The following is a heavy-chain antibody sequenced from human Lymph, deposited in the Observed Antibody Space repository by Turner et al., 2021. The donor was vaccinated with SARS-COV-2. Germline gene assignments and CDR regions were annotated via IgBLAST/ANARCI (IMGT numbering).Heavy chain of an antibody. CDR1: GGIFNSYA. D-gene: IGHD2-2*01. CDR3: ARDLSPIRVVVVPAARARYYYGMDV. V-gene: IGHV1-69*01. Sequence: QMQLVQSGAEVKKPGSSVKVSCKASGGIFNSYAISWVRQAPGQGLEWMGVIIPIFDTANDAQKYQGRVTISADESTSTAYMELSILRSEDTAVYYCARDLSPIRVVVVPAARARYYYGMDVWGQGTTVTVSS. CDR2: IIPIFDTA. J-gene: IGHJ6*02.